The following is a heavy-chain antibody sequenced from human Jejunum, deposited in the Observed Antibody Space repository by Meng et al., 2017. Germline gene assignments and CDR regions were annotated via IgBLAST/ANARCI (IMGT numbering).Heavy chain of an antibody. Sequence: QGQREGAGPGVVKSSEILCIYCAVCGGSSSSVYWWTWVRQAPGKGLEWIGEIYHSGSTNYNPSLKSRVTISVDKSKNQFSLKLTSVTAADTAVYYCARGGYYSFDYWGQGTLVTVSS. D-gene: IGHD5-18*01. V-gene: IGHV4-4*02. CDR1: GGSSSSVYW. CDR3: ARGGYYSFDY. CDR2: IYHSGST. J-gene: IGHJ4*02.